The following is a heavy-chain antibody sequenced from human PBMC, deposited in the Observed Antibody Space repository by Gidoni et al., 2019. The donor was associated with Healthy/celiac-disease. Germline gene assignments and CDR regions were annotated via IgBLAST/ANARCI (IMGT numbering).Heavy chain of an antibody. D-gene: IGHD4-17*01. Sequence: QVTLKESGPVLVKPTEPLTPTCTAPGFPPPNAKIGLSWTRPPPGKALEWLAHIFSNDEKSYSTSLKSRLTISKDTSKSQVVLTMTNMDPVDTATYYCARTTTLYSYGQRGLYGDYVVGYDYWGQGTLVTVSS. CDR1: GFPPPNAKIG. J-gene: IGHJ4*02. CDR2: IFSNDEK. CDR3: ARTTTLYSYGQRGLYGDYVVGYDY. V-gene: IGHV2-26*01.